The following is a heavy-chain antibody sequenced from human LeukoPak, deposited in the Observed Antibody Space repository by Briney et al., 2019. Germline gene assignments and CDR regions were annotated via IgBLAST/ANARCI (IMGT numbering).Heavy chain of an antibody. V-gene: IGHV3-7*01. Sequence: AGSLRLSCAASGFTFSSYWMSWVRQAPGKGLEWVANIKQDGSEKYYVDSVKGRFTISRDNAKNSLYLQMNSLRAEDTAVYYCARGDDFWGSPADYWGQGTLVTVSS. CDR2: IKQDGSEK. J-gene: IGHJ4*02. D-gene: IGHD3-3*01. CDR3: ARGDDFWGSPADY. CDR1: GFTFSSYW.